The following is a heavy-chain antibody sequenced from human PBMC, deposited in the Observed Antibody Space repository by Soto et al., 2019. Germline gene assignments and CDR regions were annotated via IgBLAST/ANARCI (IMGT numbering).Heavy chain of an antibody. J-gene: IGHJ6*02. CDR1: GGSINSSNW. Sequence: SGTLSLTWAVSGGSINSSNWWSLVRPPPRKGLEWIGEIYHSGSTNSNPSLKSRVTISVDKSKNQFSLKLSSVTAADTAVYYCASAYYYDSGDQVSAMDVWGQGTTVTAP. CDR3: ASAYYYDSGDQVSAMDV. V-gene: IGHV4-4*02. D-gene: IGHD3-22*01. CDR2: IYHSGST.